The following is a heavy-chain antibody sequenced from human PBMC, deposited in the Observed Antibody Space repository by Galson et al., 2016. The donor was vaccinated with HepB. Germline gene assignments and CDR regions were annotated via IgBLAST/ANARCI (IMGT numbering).Heavy chain of an antibody. CDR1: GFTFSSYS. Sequence: SLRLSCAASGFTFSSYSMNWVRQAPGTGLEWVSSISSSSSCIYYADSVKGRFTISRDNAKNSLYLQMNSLRAEDTAVYYCARVGGSYFNWFDPWGQGTLVTVSS. CDR2: ISSSSSCI. J-gene: IGHJ5*02. D-gene: IGHD3-16*01. V-gene: IGHV3-21*01. CDR3: ARVGGSYFNWFDP.